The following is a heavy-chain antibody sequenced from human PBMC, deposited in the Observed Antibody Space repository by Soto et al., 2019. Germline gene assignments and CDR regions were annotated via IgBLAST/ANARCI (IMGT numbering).Heavy chain of an antibody. J-gene: IGHJ4*02. CDR3: ARDRGSYYKVY. V-gene: IGHV3-7*05. CDR1: GFSFSTYW. Sequence: GGSLRLSCAASGFSFSTYWMSWVRQAPGKGLEWVANIDQDGSEKYSVDSVKGRFTISGDNAKNSLYLQMNSLRAEDTAVYYCARDRGSYYKVYWGQGTLVTVSS. CDR2: IDQDGSEK. D-gene: IGHD1-26*01.